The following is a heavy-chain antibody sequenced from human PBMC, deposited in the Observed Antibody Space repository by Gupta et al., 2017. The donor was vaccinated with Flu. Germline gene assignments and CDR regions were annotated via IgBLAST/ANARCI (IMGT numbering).Heavy chain of an antibody. J-gene: IGHJ4*02. Sequence: QVQLQESGPGLVKPSETLSLTCTVSGGSISSYYWSWIRQPPGKGLEWIGYIYYSGSTNYNPALKSRVTISVETAKKQFSLKMRSVTAADTDVYYYAKNSAAAGTPLDYGGQGTMVTVSS. D-gene: IGHD6-13*01. CDR3: AKNSAAAGTPLDY. CDR1: GGSISSYY. CDR2: IYYSGST. V-gene: IGHV4-59*01.